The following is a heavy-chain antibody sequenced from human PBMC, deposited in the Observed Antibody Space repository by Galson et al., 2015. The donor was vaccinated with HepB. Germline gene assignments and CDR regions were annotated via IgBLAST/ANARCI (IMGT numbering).Heavy chain of an antibody. CDR1: GFTFGGSY. Sequence: LRLSCAASGFTFGGSYMIWIRQAPGKGLEWVPYISGSSYTNYADSVMGRFTISRDNAKNSLHLQMNSLRADDTAVYYCARPQAGSTFFDFWGQGILVTVSS. CDR3: ARPQAGSTFFDF. D-gene: IGHD1-26*01. V-gene: IGHV3-11*06. CDR2: ISGSSYT. J-gene: IGHJ4*02.